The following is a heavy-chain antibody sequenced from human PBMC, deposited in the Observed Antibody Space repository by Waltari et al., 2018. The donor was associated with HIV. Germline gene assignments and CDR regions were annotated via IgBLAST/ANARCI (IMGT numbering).Heavy chain of an antibody. CDR3: ARMDYGSGTPPLDIYVMDV. CDR1: GYSIGHGSY. CDR2: VHQSGRA. J-gene: IGHJ6*02. Sequence: QLLLQESGPGLVKPSETLSLTCSVSGYSIGHGSYWVWIRQPPGEGLEWIATVHQSGRAYYRPSLKSRVTISMDMSRNQFSLKMNSVTAADTAVYYCARMDYGSGTPPLDIYVMDVWGQGTTVTVSS. D-gene: IGHD3-10*01. V-gene: IGHV4-38-2*01.